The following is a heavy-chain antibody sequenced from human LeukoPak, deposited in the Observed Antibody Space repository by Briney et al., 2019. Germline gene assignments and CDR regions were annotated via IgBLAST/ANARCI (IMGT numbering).Heavy chain of an antibody. CDR2: ISGSGGST. V-gene: IGHV3-23*01. D-gene: IGHD1-1*01. CDR1: GFSFSSFD. Sequence: GGSLRLSCAASGFSFSSFDMSCVRQAPGEGLEWVPGISGSGGSTYYTDSVKGRFTISRDNSKNTLYLQMNSLRAEDTAVYYCAKVSWSPGTDVWGQGTTVTISS. CDR3: AKVSWSPGTDV. J-gene: IGHJ6*02.